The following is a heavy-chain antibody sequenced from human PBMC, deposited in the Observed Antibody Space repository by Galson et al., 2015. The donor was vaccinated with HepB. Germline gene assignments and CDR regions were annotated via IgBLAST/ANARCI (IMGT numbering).Heavy chain of an antibody. V-gene: IGHV3-30*03. D-gene: IGHD2-15*01. CDR2: ISYDGSNK. J-gene: IGHJ4*02. CDR3: ARGHGVIPLLVLDY. Sequence: SLRLSCAASGFTFSSYGIHWVRQAPGKGLEWVAVISYDGSNKYYADSVKGRFTISRDNSKNTLYLQMNSLRAEDTAVYSCARGHGVIPLLVLDYWGQGTLVAVSS. CDR1: GFTFSSYG.